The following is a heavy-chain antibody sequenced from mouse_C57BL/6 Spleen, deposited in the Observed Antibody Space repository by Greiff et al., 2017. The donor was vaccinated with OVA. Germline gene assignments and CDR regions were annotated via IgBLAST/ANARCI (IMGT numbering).Heavy chain of an antibody. D-gene: IGHD1-1*01. CDR2: ISYDGSN. J-gene: IGHJ3*01. V-gene: IGHV3-6*01. CDR3: ARDFPLITTVVARAY. Sequence: EVQRVESGPGLVKPSQSLSLTCSVTGYSITSGYYWNWIRQFPGNKLEWMGYISYDGSNNYNPSLKNRISITRDTSKNQFFLKLNSVTTEDTATYYCARDFPLITTVVARAYWGQGTLVTVSA. CDR1: GYSITSGYY.